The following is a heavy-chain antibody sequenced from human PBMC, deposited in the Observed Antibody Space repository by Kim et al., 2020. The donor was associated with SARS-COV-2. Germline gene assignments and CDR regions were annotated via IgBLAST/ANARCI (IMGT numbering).Heavy chain of an antibody. D-gene: IGHD6-13*01. CDR3: ARAGSSWDIY. V-gene: IGHV3-11*06. J-gene: IGHJ4*02. Sequence: YTNYASSVKGRITSTRDDDKNSLYLQMNSLRAEDSALYYCARAGSSWDIYWGQGTLLTVSS. CDR2: YT.